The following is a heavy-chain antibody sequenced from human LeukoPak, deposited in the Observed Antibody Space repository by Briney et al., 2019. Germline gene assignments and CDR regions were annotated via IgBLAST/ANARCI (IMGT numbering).Heavy chain of an antibody. V-gene: IGHV5-51*01. J-gene: IGHJ6*03. CDR1: GYSFTSYW. CDR3: ARHEHCTNVECYSNYYYYIDG. D-gene: IGHD2-8*01. Sequence: ESLKISCEGSGYSFTSYWIGWVRQMPGKGLEWMGIIYPDDSDTRYNPSFEGQVIISVVKSISTAYLQWSSLKASDTATYNCARHEHCTNVECYSNYYYYIDGCRKGTTVTVSS. CDR2: IYPDDSDT.